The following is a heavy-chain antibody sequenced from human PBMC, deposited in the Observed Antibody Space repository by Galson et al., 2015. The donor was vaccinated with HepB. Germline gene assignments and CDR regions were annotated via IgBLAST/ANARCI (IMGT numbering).Heavy chain of an antibody. CDR1: GFTFSSYS. Sequence: LRLSCAASGFTFSSYSINWARQAPGKGLEWVSYISSSSTTIYYADSVRGRFTISRDDARNSLYLQMNSLRAEDTAVYYCAREAITFGGVIVRQYYFDYWGQGTLVTVSS. CDR3: AREAITFGGVIVRQYYFDY. J-gene: IGHJ4*02. CDR2: ISSSSTTI. D-gene: IGHD3-16*02. V-gene: IGHV3-48*04.